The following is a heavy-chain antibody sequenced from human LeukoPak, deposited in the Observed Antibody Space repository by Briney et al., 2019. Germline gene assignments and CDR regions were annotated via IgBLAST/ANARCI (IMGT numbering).Heavy chain of an antibody. CDR2: IYYSGSSGIT. CDR1: GGSISSYY. J-gene: IGHJ5*02. V-gene: IGHV4-59*01. CDR3: ARDPAPGWFDP. Sequence: SETLSLTCTVSGGSISSYYWGWIRQPPGKGLEWIGDIYYSGSSGITDYNPSLQSRVSVSLDTSKNQFSLKLTSVTPADTAVYYCARDPAPGWFDPWGQGTLVTVSS.